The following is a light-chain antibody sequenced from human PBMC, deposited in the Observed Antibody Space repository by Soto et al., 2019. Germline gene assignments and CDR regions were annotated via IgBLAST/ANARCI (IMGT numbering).Light chain of an antibody. Sequence: DIQMTQSPSTLSASLGDRVTITCRASQSIRSWLAWYQQKPGKAPKLLIYDASILESGVPSRFSGIGSGTDFTLTISSLQTNEFATYYCQQYNSDSSTFGQGTTVEI. J-gene: IGKJ1*01. CDR2: DAS. CDR3: QQYNSDSST. V-gene: IGKV1-5*01. CDR1: QSIRSW.